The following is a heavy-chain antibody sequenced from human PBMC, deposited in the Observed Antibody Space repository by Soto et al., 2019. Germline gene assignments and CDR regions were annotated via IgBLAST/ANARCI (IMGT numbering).Heavy chain of an antibody. V-gene: IGHV3-23*01. Sequence: DVQLLESGGHLVQPGGSPRLSCAASGFTFSSYAMSWVRQAPGKGLEWVSSVSAGGDMTYYSDSVKGRFTISRDNSTTALFLQMNSLRIEDTALYYCARGDRGGSGSPASYYYSGLDVWGQGTTVTVS. CDR1: GFTFSSYA. CDR2: VSAGGDMT. CDR3: ARGDRGGSGSPASYYYSGLDV. D-gene: IGHD3-10*01. J-gene: IGHJ6*02.